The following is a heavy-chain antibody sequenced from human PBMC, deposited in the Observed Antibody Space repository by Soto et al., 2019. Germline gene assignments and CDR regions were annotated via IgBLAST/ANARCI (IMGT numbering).Heavy chain of an antibody. J-gene: IGHJ6*02. CDR3: AGDQGYYYPGQDV. Sequence: SETLSLPCTVSGGPISSYYWSWLRQPAGKGLEWIGRIYTSGSTHYNPSLKSRVTLSVDTSKNQFSLKLTSVTAADTAVYFCAGDQGYYYPGQDVWGQGPTVTVSS. CDR2: IYTSGST. V-gene: IGHV4-4*07. CDR1: GGPISSYY.